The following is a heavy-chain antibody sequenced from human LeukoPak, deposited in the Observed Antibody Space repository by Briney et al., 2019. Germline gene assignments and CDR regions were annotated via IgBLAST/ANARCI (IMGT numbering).Heavy chain of an antibody. J-gene: IGHJ4*02. Sequence: SETLSLTCTVSGGSISSSSYYWGWIRQPPGRGLEWIGSIYYSGSTYYNPSLKSRVTISVDTSKNQFSLKLSSVTAADTAVYYCATQGGYYYDSSGYQFDYWGQGTLVTVSS. V-gene: IGHV4-39*07. CDR3: ATQGGYYYDSSGYQFDY. CDR1: GGSISSSSYY. CDR2: IYYSGST. D-gene: IGHD3-22*01.